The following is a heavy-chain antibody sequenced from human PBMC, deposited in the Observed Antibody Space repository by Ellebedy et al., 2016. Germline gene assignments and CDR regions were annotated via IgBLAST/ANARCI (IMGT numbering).Heavy chain of an antibody. J-gene: IGHJ4*02. V-gene: IGHV1-46*01. CDR2: IIPSGGGT. CDR1: GYTFTTHY. Sequence: ASVKVSXKASGYTFTTHYMHWVRQAPGQGLEWLGIIIPSGGGTNYPQKFQGRVTITRDTSTSTVFMELSSLGSEDTAVYYCVREESGGHYDYWGQGTLVTVSS. D-gene: IGHD3-16*01. CDR3: VREESGGHYDY.